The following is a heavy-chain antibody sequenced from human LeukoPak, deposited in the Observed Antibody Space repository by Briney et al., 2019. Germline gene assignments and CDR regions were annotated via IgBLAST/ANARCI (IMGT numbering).Heavy chain of an antibody. CDR1: GDSASSGGYY. Sequence: PSETLSLTCTVSGDSASSGGYYWSWIRQPPGKGLEWIGEINHSGSTNYNPSLKSRVTISVDTSKNQFSLKLSSVTAADTAVYYCARGKRQTDYWGQGTLVTVSS. V-gene: IGHV4-61*08. CDR3: ARGKRQTDY. CDR2: INHSGST. J-gene: IGHJ4*02.